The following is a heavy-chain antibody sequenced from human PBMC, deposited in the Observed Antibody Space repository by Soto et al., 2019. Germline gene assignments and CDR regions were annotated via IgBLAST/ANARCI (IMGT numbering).Heavy chain of an antibody. D-gene: IGHD2-2*01. CDR3: ARSGYCSSTTCLNWFDS. Sequence: ASVKVSCEASGYTFTGYFFHWVRQAPGEGLEWMGWINPNSGGTNYAQKFQGRVTMARDTSISTAYMELSRLRSDDTAVYYCARSGYCSSTTCLNWFDSWGQGTLVTVSS. V-gene: IGHV1-2*02. J-gene: IGHJ5*01. CDR2: INPNSGGT. CDR1: GYTFTGYF.